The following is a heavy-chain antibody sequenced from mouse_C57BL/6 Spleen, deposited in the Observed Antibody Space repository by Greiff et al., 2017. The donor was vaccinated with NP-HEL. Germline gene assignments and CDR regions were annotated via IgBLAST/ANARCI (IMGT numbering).Heavy chain of an antibody. CDR1: GFSLTSYG. Sequence: VKLVESGPGLVQPSQSLSITCTVSGFSLTSYGVHWVRQSPGKGLEWLGVIWRGGSTDYNAAFMSRLSITKDNSKSQVFFKMNSRQADDTAIYYCAKETYYYGSSYWYFDVWGTGTTVTVSS. J-gene: IGHJ1*03. CDR2: IWRGGST. D-gene: IGHD1-1*01. CDR3: AKETYYYGSSYWYFDV. V-gene: IGHV2-5*01.